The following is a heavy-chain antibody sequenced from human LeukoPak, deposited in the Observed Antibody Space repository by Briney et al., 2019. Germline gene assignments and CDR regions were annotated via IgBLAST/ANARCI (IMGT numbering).Heavy chain of an antibody. Sequence: GESLKISCKGSGYSFTSYWIGWVRQMPGKGLEWMGIIYPGDSDTRYSPSFQGQVTVSADKAISTAYLQWSSLKASDTAMYYCARSHRGLRNYFDYWGQGPLVTVSS. D-gene: IGHD5-12*01. CDR3: ARSHRGLRNYFDY. CDR1: GYSFTSYW. J-gene: IGHJ4*02. CDR2: IYPGDSDT. V-gene: IGHV5-51*01.